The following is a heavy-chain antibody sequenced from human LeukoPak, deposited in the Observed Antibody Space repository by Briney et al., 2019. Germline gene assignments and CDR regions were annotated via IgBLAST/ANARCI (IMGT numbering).Heavy chain of an antibody. Sequence: SETLSLTCTVSGGSISSRTYYWSWIRQPAGKGLEWIGRIYTSGSTNYNPSLKSRVTMSVDTSKNQFSLKLSSVTAADTAVYYCARGGYYDSSGYYYSYYYYYMDVWGKGTTVTISS. V-gene: IGHV4-61*02. CDR3: ARGGYYDSSGYYYSYYYYYMDV. CDR2: IYTSGST. D-gene: IGHD3-22*01. J-gene: IGHJ6*03. CDR1: GGSISSRTYY.